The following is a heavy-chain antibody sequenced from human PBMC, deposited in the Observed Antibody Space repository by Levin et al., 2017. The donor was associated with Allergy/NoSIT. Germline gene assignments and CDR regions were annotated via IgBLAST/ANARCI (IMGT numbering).Heavy chain of an antibody. CDR2: ISNNGGST. J-gene: IGHJ4*02. Sequence: PGGSLRLSCTASGFTLSGYAMSWVRQAPGKGLEWVSTISNNGGSTYYADSVKGRFTISRDNSKSTLYLQMNSLRVEDTAIYYCAKETGYSSGWYYRRPYDYWGQGTLVTVSS. CDR1: GFTLSGYA. V-gene: IGHV3-23*01. D-gene: IGHD6-19*01. CDR3: AKETGYSSGWYYRRPYDY.